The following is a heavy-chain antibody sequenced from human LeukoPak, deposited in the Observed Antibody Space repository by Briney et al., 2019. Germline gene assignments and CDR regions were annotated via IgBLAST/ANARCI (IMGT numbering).Heavy chain of an antibody. Sequence: GGSLRLSCTASGFTFSTYTMNWVRQAPGKGLEWVSSISSGTSYIYYADSVKGRFTISRENAKNSLYLQMNSLRADDTAVYYCAREYGDSAAGYFDYWGQGTLVTVSS. J-gene: IGHJ4*02. CDR2: ISSGTSYI. V-gene: IGHV3-21*01. CDR1: GFTFSTYT. CDR3: AREYGDSAAGYFDY. D-gene: IGHD4-17*01.